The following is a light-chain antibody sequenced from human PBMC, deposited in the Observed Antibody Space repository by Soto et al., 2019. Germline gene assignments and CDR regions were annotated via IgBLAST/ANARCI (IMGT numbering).Light chain of an antibody. CDR2: NVS. CDR3: QQYNKWPPT. CDR1: QTVRNF. Sequence: EIVRTQSPAALSVSPRERATLSCRASQTVRNFLGWYQQKPGQAPRLLIYNVSTTATGIPDRISGSGSGTEFTLTISSLQSEDLAVYYCQQYNKWPPTVGRGSRLAI. V-gene: IGKV3-15*01. J-gene: IGKJ5*01.